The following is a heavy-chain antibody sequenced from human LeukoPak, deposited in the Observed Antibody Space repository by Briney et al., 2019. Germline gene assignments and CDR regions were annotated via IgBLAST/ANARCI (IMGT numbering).Heavy chain of an antibody. V-gene: IGHV1-2*02. CDR2: INPNSGGT. D-gene: IGHD5-18*01. CDR1: GYTFTGYY. CDR3: ARGRRIQLWLQAY. J-gene: IGHJ4*02. Sequence: ASVKVSCKASGYTFTGYYMHWVRQAPGQGLEWMGWINPNSGGTNYAQKFQGRVTMTRDTSISTAYMELSSLRSEDTAVYYCARGRRIQLWLQAYWGQGTLVTVSS.